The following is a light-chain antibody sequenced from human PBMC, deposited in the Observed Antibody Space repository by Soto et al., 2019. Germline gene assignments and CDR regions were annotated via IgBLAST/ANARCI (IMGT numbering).Light chain of an antibody. V-gene: IGLV1-44*01. CDR1: SSNLGSNS. CDR3: AAWDDSLNGPV. CDR2: NTY. Sequence: QTVVTQPPSASGTPGQRVIISCSGSSSNLGSNSGNWYQQLPGTAPKLLIYNTYQRPLGVPDRFSGSKSGTSASLAISGLQSEDEGDYFCAAWDDSLNGPVFGGGTTLTVL. J-gene: IGLJ3*02.